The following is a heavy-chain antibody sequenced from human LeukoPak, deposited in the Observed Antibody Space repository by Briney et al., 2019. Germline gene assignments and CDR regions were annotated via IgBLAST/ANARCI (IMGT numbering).Heavy chain of an antibody. J-gene: IGHJ4*02. CDR2: INTDGSST. CDR3: ARGYYGLDDY. CDR1: GFTFSSYW. D-gene: IGHD4-17*01. Sequence: GASLRLSCAASGFTFSSYWIHWVRQAPGKGLVWVSRINTDGSSTSYADSVKGRFTISRDNAKNTLYLQMNSLRAEDTAVYYCARGYYGLDDYWGQGTLVTVSS. V-gene: IGHV3-74*01.